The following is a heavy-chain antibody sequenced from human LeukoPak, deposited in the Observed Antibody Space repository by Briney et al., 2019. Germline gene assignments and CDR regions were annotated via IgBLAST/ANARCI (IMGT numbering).Heavy chain of an antibody. Sequence: GGSLRLSCVASGFTLSDHLMDWVRQAPGKGLEWIGRRRSKSKKYTTEYAASVKGRFSISGDESRNSMFLQLNSLKTEDTAMYYCARDGAEGDDSAFDVWGQGTMVSVSS. J-gene: IGHJ3*01. CDR3: ARDGAEGDDSAFDV. CDR1: GFTLSDHL. CDR2: RRSKSKKYTT. V-gene: IGHV3-72*01. D-gene: IGHD3-22*01.